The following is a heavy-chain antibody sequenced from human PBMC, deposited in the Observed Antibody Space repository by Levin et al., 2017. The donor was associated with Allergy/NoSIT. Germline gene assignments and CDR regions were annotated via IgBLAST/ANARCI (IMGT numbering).Heavy chain of an antibody. CDR2: ISYDGSNK. J-gene: IGHJ1*01. V-gene: IGHV3-30*18. CDR3: AKGGLLFYSSSNPMGYFQH. CDR1: GFTFSSYG. D-gene: IGHD6-13*01. Sequence: SCAASGFTFSSYGMHWVRQAPGKGLEWVAVISYDGSNKYYADSVKGRFTISRDNSKNTLYLQMNSLRAEDTAVYYCAKGGLLFYSSSNPMGYFQHWGQGTLVTVSS.